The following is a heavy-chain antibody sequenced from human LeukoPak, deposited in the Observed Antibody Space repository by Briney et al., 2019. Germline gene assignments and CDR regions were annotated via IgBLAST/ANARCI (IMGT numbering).Heavy chain of an antibody. D-gene: IGHD6-19*01. Sequence: SETLSPPRNVSCGSLSGGDCYWGWIRHPPGEGLEWIGYIFSGNTYYNPSLQSRLSLSVDTSKNQFSLRLSSVTAADTALYFCARVHRVAGLDYWGQGTLVTVSS. CDR1: CGSLSGGDCY. CDR3: ARVHRVAGLDY. V-gene: IGHV4-30-4*01. CDR2: IFSGNT. J-gene: IGHJ4*02.